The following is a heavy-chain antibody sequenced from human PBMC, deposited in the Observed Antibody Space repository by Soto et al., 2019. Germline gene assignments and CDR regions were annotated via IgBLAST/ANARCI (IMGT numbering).Heavy chain of an antibody. CDR3: ARDTSSYGDYYY. D-gene: IGHD4-17*01. CDR2: IYYSGST. V-gene: IGHV4-59*01. Sequence: SETLSLTCTVSGGSISSYYWSWIRQPPGKGLEWIGYIYYSGSTNYNPSLKSRVTISVDTSKNQFSLKLSSVTAADTAVYYCARDTSSYGDYYYWGQGTLVTVSS. J-gene: IGHJ4*02. CDR1: GGSISSYY.